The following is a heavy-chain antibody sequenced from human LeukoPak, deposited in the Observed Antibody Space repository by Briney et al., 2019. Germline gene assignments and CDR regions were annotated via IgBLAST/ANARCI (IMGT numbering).Heavy chain of an antibody. CDR2: INPSSGDT. J-gene: IGHJ5*02. D-gene: IGHD6-19*01. CDR1: GYSFTGYY. Sequence: ASVKVSCKTSGYSFTGYYIHWVRQAPGQGPEWMGWINPSSGDTKYAQKFQVRVTMTRDTSISTAYMELSSLKSDDTAVYYCARDDSSGPNWFDPWGQGTLVTVSS. V-gene: IGHV1-2*02. CDR3: ARDDSSGPNWFDP.